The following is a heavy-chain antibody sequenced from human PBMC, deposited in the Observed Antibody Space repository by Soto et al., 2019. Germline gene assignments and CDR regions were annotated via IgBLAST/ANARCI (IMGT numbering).Heavy chain of an antibody. D-gene: IGHD4-17*01. CDR3: AHTDYDDYVAWYFDL. J-gene: IGHJ2*01. CDR1: GFSLSTNGVG. CDR2: IYWNDDK. Sequence: QITLKESGPTLVKPTQTLTLTCTFSGFSLSTNGVGVGWIRQPPGKALEWLALIYWNDDKRYSPSLKSRLTITKDTSKNQVVLTMTNMDPVDTATYYCAHTDYDDYVAWYFDLWGRGTLVTASS. V-gene: IGHV2-5*01.